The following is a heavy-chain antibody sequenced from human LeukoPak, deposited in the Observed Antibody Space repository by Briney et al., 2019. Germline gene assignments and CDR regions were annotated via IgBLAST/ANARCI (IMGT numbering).Heavy chain of an antibody. Sequence: ASVKVSCKASGGTFSSYAISWVRQAPGQGLEWMGGISAYNGNTNYAQKFQGRVTMTTDTSTSTAYMELRSLRSDDTAVYYCARVGYYDILTGYYTPWGQGTLVTVSS. CDR1: GGTFSSYA. V-gene: IGHV1-18*01. CDR3: ARVGYYDILTGYYTP. J-gene: IGHJ5*02. D-gene: IGHD3-9*01. CDR2: ISAYNGNT.